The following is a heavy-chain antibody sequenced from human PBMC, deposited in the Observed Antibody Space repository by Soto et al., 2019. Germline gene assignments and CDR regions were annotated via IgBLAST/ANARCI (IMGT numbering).Heavy chain of an antibody. CDR2: ISPGAAVS. D-gene: IGHD1-20*01. V-gene: IGHV3-23*01. J-gene: IGHJ3*01. CDR3: VRRVITATTKWGAFDV. Sequence: EVQLLESGGGLVQPGGSLRLSCAASGFTFSSFVMNWVRQAPGKGLEWVSTISPGAAVSHYTDSVKGWFTISRDNHRRTLHLQMESLRVEDAAVYFCVRRVITATTKWGAFDVWGQGTAVTVSS. CDR1: GFTFSSFV.